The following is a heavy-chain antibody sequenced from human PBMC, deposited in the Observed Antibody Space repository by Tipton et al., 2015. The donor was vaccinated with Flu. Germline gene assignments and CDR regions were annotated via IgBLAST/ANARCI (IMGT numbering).Heavy chain of an antibody. Sequence: TLSLTCTVSGDSISSYYWSWIRQPPGKGLEWIGYSHYSGSTNYSPSLKSRVTISVDTSKNHLSLKLSSVTAADTAVYYCARHRRPSSWDFDYWGQGSLVTVSS. CDR1: GDSISSYY. CDR2: SHYSGST. J-gene: IGHJ4*02. CDR3: ARHRRPSSWDFDY. D-gene: IGHD6-13*01. V-gene: IGHV4-59*08.